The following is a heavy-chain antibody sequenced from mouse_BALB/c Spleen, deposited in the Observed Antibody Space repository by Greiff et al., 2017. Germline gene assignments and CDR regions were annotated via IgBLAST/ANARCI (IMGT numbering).Heavy chain of an antibody. J-gene: IGHJ4*01. V-gene: IGHV1-14*01. CDR3: ARETTATFYAMDY. CDR1: GYTFTSYV. D-gene: IGHD1-2*01. Sequence: VQLKESGPELVKPGASVKMSCKASGYTFTSYVMHWVKQKPGQGLEWIGYINPYNDGTKYNEKFKGKATLTSDKSSSTAYMELSSLTSEDSAVYYCARETTATFYAMDYWGQGTSVTVSS. CDR2: INPYNDGT.